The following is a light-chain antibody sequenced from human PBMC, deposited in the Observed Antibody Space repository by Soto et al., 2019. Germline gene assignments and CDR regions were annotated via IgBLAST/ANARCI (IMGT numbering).Light chain of an antibody. CDR2: DAS. Sequence: EIVLRQSPATLSLSPGERATLSCRASQSVSSNLAWYQQKPGQAPRLLIYDASNRATGIPARFSGSGSGTDFTLTISSLEPEDFAVYYCQQRSNWRLTFGRGTTV. J-gene: IGKJ4*01. V-gene: IGKV3-11*01. CDR1: QSVSSN. CDR3: QQRSNWRLT.